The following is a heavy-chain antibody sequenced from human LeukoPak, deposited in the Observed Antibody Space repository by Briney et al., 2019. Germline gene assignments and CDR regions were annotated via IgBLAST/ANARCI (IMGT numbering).Heavy chain of an antibody. CDR2: IYYSGST. D-gene: IGHD3-3*01. V-gene: IGHV4-39*01. CDR1: GGSISSSSYY. Sequence: SETLSLTCTVSGGSISSSSYYWGWIRQPPGKGLEWIGSIYYSGSTYYNPSLKSRVTISVDTSKNQFSLKLSSVTAADTAVYYCARHHDYDFWSGYYHFDYWGQGTLVTVSS. CDR3: ARHHDYDFWSGYYHFDY. J-gene: IGHJ4*02.